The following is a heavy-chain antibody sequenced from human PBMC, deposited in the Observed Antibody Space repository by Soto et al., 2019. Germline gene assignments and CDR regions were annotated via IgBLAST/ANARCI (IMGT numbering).Heavy chain of an antibody. CDR2: ISHDGNNK. V-gene: IGHV3-30*18. Sequence: QVQLVQSGGGVVQPGSSLRLSCAASGFTFSSYVTHWVRQAPGKGLEWVAVISHDGNNKYYADSLKGRFTISRDKSKNTQYLQMNGLRTEDRAVYYCAQGGPDCGSTTRYLLVAFDIWGQGTMVTVSS. CDR3: AQGGPDCGSTTRYLLVAFDI. D-gene: IGHD2-2*01. CDR1: GFTFSSYV. J-gene: IGHJ3*02.